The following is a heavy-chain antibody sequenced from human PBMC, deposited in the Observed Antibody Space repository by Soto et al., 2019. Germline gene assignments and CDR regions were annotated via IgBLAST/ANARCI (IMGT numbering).Heavy chain of an antibody. Sequence: VRLKHGKGLEWMGRIDPSDSYTNYSPSFQGHVTISADKSISTAYLQWSSLKASDTAMYYCARRRADTAMPHGFDLWGQGTLVTVSS. CDR2: IDPSDSYT. D-gene: IGHD5-18*01. V-gene: IGHV5-10-1*01. J-gene: IGHJ5*02. CDR3: ARRRADTAMPHGFDL.